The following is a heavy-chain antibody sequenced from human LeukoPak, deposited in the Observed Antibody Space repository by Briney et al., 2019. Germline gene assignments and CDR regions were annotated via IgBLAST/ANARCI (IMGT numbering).Heavy chain of an antibody. D-gene: IGHD3-3*01. CDR2: INPTSRYI. CDR1: GFTFSSYT. Sequence: GGSLRLSCVVSGFTFSSYTMNWVRQAPGKGLEWVSSINPTSRYIYYADSVEGRFAISRDNAKNSLYLQMNSLRAEDTAIYYCARVLGDWKNNFWSGRSDYWGQGTLVTVSS. CDR3: ARVLGDWKNNFWSGRSDY. V-gene: IGHV3-21*01. J-gene: IGHJ4*02.